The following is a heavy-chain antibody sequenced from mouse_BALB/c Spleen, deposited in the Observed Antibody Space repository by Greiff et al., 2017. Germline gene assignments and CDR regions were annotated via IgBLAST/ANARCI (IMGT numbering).Heavy chain of an antibody. V-gene: IGHV1-80*01. J-gene: IGHJ3*01. CDR2: IYPGDGDT. CDR3: ARGGN. CDR1: GYAFSSYW. Sequence: VKLMESGAELVRPGSSVKISCKASGYAFSSYWMNWVKQRPGQGLEWIGQIYPGDGDTNYNGKFKGKATLTADKSSSTAYMQLSSLTSEDSAVYFCARGGNWGQGTLVTVSA.